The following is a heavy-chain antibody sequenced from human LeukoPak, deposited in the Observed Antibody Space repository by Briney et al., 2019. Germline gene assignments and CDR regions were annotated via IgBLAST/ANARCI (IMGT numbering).Heavy chain of an antibody. CDR2: IYYSGST. V-gene: IGHV4-59*01. D-gene: IGHD1-26*01. CDR1: GGSISGYY. J-gene: IGHJ4*02. CDR3: AQQCSGSYEPCFDY. Sequence: SETLSLTCTVSGGSISGYYWSWIRQPPGKGLEWIGYIYYSGSTNYNPSLKSRVTISVDTSKNQFSLKLSSVTAADTAVYYCAQQCSGSYEPCFDYWGQGTLVTASS.